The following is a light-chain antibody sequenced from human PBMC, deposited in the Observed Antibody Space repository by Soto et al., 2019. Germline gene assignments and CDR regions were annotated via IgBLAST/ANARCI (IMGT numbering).Light chain of an antibody. Sequence: DIQMTQSPSTLSASVGDRVTITCRASQSISNWLAWYQQTPGKAPNLLIYDASSLQSGVPSRFSDSGSGTEFTFTISSLQPEDFATYYCQQYSSYSYTFGQGTKLEIK. J-gene: IGKJ2*01. V-gene: IGKV1-5*01. CDR1: QSISNW. CDR3: QQYSSYSYT. CDR2: DAS.